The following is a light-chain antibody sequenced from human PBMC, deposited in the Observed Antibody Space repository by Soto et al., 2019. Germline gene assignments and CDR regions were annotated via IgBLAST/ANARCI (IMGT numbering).Light chain of an antibody. Sequence: EIVMTQSPATLSVSPGERATLSCRASQGVGSTLAWYQQKPGQTPRFLIYGASTGATGIPARFSGSGSGTEFTLTINSLQSEDFAVYYCQRYNNWPLAFGGGTKVEIK. CDR2: GAS. J-gene: IGKJ4*01. V-gene: IGKV3-15*01. CDR3: QRYNNWPLA. CDR1: QGVGST.